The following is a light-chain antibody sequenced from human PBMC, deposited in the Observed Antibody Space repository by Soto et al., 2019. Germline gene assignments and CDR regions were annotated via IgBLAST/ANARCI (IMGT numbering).Light chain of an antibody. Sequence: EIVLTQSPATLSLSPGERATLSCRASQSVRSYLAWYQQKPGQPPRLLIYDTSNRATGIPARFSGSGHGTDFTLTISSLDPEDFAVYYCQQRSNWPLVTFGPGTRVDIK. CDR2: DTS. CDR1: QSVRSY. J-gene: IGKJ3*01. CDR3: QQRSNWPLVT. V-gene: IGKV3D-11*02.